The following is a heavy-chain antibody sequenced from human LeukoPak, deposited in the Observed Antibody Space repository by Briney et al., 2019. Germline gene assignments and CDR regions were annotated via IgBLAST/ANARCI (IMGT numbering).Heavy chain of an antibody. Sequence: GGSLRLSCAASGFIFSLFAMSCVRQAPGGGLEWVSGIGGSGGSTYYGDSVKGRFTISRDNSKNTLYLQMNSLRAEDTAVYYCAKRERESYNYGYPDYWGQGTLVTVSS. CDR1: GFIFSLFA. CDR3: AKRERESYNYGYPDY. CDR2: IGGSGGST. J-gene: IGHJ4*02. V-gene: IGHV3-23*01. D-gene: IGHD5-18*01.